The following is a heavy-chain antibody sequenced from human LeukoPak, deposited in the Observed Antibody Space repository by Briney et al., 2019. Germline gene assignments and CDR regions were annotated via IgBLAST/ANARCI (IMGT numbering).Heavy chain of an antibody. CDR2: INHSGST. Sequence: SETLSLTCTVSGGSFSGYYWSWIRQPPGKGLEWIGEINHSGSTNYNPSLKSRVTISVDTSKNQFSLKLSSVTAADTAVYYCARGRRVRGIAAAGTAIWFDPWGQGTLVTVSS. J-gene: IGHJ5*02. D-gene: IGHD6-13*01. CDR3: ARGRRVRGIAAAGTAIWFDP. CDR1: GGSFSGYY. V-gene: IGHV4-34*01.